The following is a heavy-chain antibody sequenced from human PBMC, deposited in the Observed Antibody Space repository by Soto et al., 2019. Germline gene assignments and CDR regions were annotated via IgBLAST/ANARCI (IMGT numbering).Heavy chain of an antibody. V-gene: IGHV4-59*01. CDR1: GGSISSYD. J-gene: IGHJ5*02. CDR3: ARHFFGSPFDP. Sequence: TSETLSLTCTVSGGSISSYDWSWIRQPPGKGLEWIGYIYYSGSTNYNPSLKSRVTISVDTSKNQFSLKLSSVTAADTAVYYCARHFFGSPFDPWGPGILVTVSS. D-gene: IGHD3-10*01. CDR2: IYYSGST.